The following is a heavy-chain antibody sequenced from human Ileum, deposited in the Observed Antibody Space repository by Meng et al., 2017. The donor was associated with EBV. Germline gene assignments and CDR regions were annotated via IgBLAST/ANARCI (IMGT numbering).Heavy chain of an antibody. J-gene: IGHJ4*02. V-gene: IGHV4-61*01. D-gene: IGHD2-15*01. CDR2: IYYLGNT. CDR3: ARDPNPGYCSGGGCFD. CDR1: GGFVGTASFL. Sequence: QRQESGPGLVKPSETLSLTCTVAGGFVGTASFLWTWIRPPPGKGLEWIGNIYYLGNTNYNPSLKSRLTISVDTSKNQFYLRLSPVTAADTAMYYCARDPNPGYCSGGGCFDLGQGTLVTVSS.